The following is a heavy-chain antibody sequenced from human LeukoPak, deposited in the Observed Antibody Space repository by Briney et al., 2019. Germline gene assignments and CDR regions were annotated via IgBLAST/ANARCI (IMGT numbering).Heavy chain of an antibody. CDR3: ARDSSSRPETY. J-gene: IGHJ4*02. CDR2: ISYDGSSK. Sequence: GGSLRLSCAPFGFTFSSYGMHWVRQAPGKGLEWVAVISYDGSSKYYANSVKGRFTISRDNSKNTLYLQMNSLRAEDTAVYYCARDSSSRPETYWGQGVLVTVSS. V-gene: IGHV3-30*03. CDR1: GFTFSSYG. D-gene: IGHD6-6*01.